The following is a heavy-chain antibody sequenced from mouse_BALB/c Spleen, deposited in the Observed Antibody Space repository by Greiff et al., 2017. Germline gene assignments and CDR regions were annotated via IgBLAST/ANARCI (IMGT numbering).Heavy chain of an antibody. D-gene: IGHD5-5*01. J-gene: IGHJ3*01. CDR2: IWAGGST. V-gene: IGHV2-9*02. CDR3: AREGVYYLFAY. CDR1: GFSLTSYG. Sequence: VKLVESGPGLVAPSQSLSITCTVSGFSLTSYGVHWVRQPPGKGLEWLGVIWAGGSTNYNSALMSRLSISKDNSKSQVFLKMNSLQTDDTAMYYCAREGVYYLFAYWGQGTLVTVSA.